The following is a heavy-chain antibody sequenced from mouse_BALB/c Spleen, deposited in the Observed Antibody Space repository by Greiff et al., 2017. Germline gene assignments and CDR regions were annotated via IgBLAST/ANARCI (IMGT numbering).Heavy chain of an antibody. Sequence: VQRVESGPGLVAPSQSLSITCTVSGFSLTGYGVNWVRQPPGKGLEWLGMIWGDGSTDYNSALKSRLSISKDNSKSQVFLKMNCLQTDDTAMYYCARGNDEAWFAYWGQGTLVTVSA. CDR1: GFSLTGYG. J-gene: IGHJ3*01. V-gene: IGHV2-6-7*01. CDR2: IWGDGST. CDR3: ARGNDEAWFAY. D-gene: IGHD2-12*01.